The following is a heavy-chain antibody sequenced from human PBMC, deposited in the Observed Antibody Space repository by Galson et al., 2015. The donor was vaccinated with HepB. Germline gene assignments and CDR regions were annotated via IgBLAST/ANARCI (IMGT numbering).Heavy chain of an antibody. CDR2: IYYSGST. J-gene: IGHJ2*01. CDR1: GGSISSYY. D-gene: IGHD3-9*01. Sequence: SETLSLTCSVSGGSISSYYWSWIRQPPGKGLEWIGYIYYSGSTNYNPSLKSRVTISVDTSKNQFSLKLSSVTAADTAVYYCARTYDILTGYYPPNWYFDLWGRGTLVTVSS. CDR3: ARTYDILTGYYPPNWYFDL. V-gene: IGHV4-59*12.